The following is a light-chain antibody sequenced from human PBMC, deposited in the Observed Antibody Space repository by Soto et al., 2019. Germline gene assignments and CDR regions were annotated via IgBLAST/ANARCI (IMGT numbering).Light chain of an antibody. J-gene: IGKJ2*01. Sequence: DIQMTQSPSTLSASVGDRVTITCRASQSISSWLAWYQQKPGKAPKLLIYDASSLESGVPSRFSGSGSGTEFTLTISSLQPDDFATYYCQQYNSNPLTFGQGTKLEIK. CDR1: QSISSW. CDR3: QQYNSNPLT. CDR2: DAS. V-gene: IGKV1-5*01.